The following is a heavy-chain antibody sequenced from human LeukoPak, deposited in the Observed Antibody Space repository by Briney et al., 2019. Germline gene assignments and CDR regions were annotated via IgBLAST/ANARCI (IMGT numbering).Heavy chain of an antibody. CDR1: GGTFSSYT. CDR3: ALEGMATLDAFDI. V-gene: IGHV1-69*10. D-gene: IGHD5-24*01. Sequence: SVKVSCKASGGTFSSYTISWVRQAPGQGLEWMGGIIPILGIANYAQKFQGRVTITADKSTSTAYMELSSLRSEDTAVYYCALEGMATLDAFDIWGQGTMVTVSS. J-gene: IGHJ3*02. CDR2: IIPILGIA.